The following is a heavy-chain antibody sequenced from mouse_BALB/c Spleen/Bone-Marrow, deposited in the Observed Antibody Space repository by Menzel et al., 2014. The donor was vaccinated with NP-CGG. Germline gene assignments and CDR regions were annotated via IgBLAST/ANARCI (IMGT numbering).Heavy chain of an antibody. J-gene: IGHJ4*01. CDR3: ASLYYGNYYYAMDY. V-gene: IGHV4-1*02. Sequence: VQLQQPGGGLVQPGGSLKLSCAASGFDFSSFWMSWVRQAPGKGLEWIGEINPDSSTINYTPSLKDKFIISRDNSKNTLSLHMSKGKSKYKALYYCASLYYGNYYYAMDYWGQETSVTVSS. D-gene: IGHD2-1*01. CDR1: GFDFSSFW. CDR2: INPDSSTI.